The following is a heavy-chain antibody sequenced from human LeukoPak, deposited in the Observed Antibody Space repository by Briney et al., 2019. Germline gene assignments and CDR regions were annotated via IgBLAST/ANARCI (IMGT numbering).Heavy chain of an antibody. D-gene: IGHD3-9*01. Sequence: GASVKVSCKASGYTFTSYYMHWVRQAPGQGLEWMGIINPSGGSTSYAQKFQGRVTMTRDTSTSTVYMELSSLRSEDTAVYYCASSNYDILNGYAFDYWGQGTLVTVSS. CDR1: GYTFTSYY. CDR3: ASSNYDILNGYAFDY. J-gene: IGHJ4*02. V-gene: IGHV1-46*03. CDR2: INPSGGST.